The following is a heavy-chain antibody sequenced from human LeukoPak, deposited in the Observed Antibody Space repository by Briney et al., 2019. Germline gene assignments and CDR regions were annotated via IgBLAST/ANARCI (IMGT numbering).Heavy chain of an antibody. Sequence: GGSLRLSCAASGFTFSSYGMHWVRQAPGKGLEWVAVISYDGSNKYYADSVKGRFTISRDNSKNTLYLQMNSLRAEDTAVYYCAEDPWTMIRYYYYYGMDVWGQGTTVTVSS. CDR2: ISYDGSNK. CDR3: AEDPWTMIRYYYYYGMDV. V-gene: IGHV3-30*18. D-gene: IGHD3-22*01. J-gene: IGHJ6*02. CDR1: GFTFSSYG.